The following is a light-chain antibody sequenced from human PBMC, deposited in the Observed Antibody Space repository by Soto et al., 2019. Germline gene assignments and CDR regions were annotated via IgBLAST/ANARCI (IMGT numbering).Light chain of an antibody. CDR1: SSNLGSNY. CDR3: AAWDDSLSGPV. Sequence: QSVLTQPPSASGTPGQRVTISCSGSSSNLGSNYVYWYQQLPGTAPKLLIYRNNQRPSGVPDRFSGSQSGPSASLAISGPRSEDESYYYCAAWDDSLSGPVFGGGTKLTVL. CDR2: RNN. J-gene: IGLJ2*01. V-gene: IGLV1-47*01.